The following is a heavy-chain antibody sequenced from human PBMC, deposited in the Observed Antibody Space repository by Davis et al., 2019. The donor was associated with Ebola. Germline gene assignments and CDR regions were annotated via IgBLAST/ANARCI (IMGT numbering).Heavy chain of an antibody. V-gene: IGHV5-51*01. CDR2: IYAGDSDA. D-gene: IGHD6-13*01. CDR3: ARGPGGIAAAGPFDY. CDR1: GYSFNSYW. Sequence: KVSCKGSGYSFNSYWLAWVRQMPGKGLEWMGIIYAGDSDARYSPSFEGQVTISADKSISTAYLQWSSLKASDTAMYYCARGPGGIAAAGPFDYWGQGTLVTVSS. J-gene: IGHJ4*02.